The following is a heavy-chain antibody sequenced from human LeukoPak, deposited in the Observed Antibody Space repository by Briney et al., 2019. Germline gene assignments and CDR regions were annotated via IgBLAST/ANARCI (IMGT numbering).Heavy chain of an antibody. V-gene: IGHV1-8*01. Sequence: ASVKVSCKASGYTFTSYDINWVRQANGQGLEWMGWMKPNSGDTDYAQKFRGRVTMTRDTSINTAYMELSSLTSEDTAVYYCARMNWLTTNNPYWFDPWGQGTLVTVSS. CDR3: ARMNWLTTNNPYWFDP. J-gene: IGHJ5*02. D-gene: IGHD4-11*01. CDR1: GYTFTSYD. CDR2: MKPNSGDT.